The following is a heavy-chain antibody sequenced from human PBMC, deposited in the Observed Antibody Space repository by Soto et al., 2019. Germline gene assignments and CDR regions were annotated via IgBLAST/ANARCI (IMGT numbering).Heavy chain of an antibody. V-gene: IGHV4-4*02. CDR2: IYHSGST. Sequence: SETLSLTCAVSGGSISSSNWWSWVRQPPGKGLGWIGEIYHSGSTNYNPSLKSRVTISVDKSKNQFSLKLSSVTAADTAVYYCASDDLSGGSDYWGQGTLVTVSS. D-gene: IGHD1-1*01. CDR1: GGSISSSNW. J-gene: IGHJ4*02. CDR3: ASDDLSGGSDY.